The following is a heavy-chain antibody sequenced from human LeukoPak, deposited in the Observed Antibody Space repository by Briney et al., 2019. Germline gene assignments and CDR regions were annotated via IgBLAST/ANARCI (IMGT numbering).Heavy chain of an antibody. CDR3: ARQGISGSSLSYFDY. D-gene: IGHD3-22*01. CDR2: IYDSGST. Sequence: SETLSLTCTVSGGSISSYYWSWIRQPPGKGLEWIGNIYDSGSTNYNPSLKSRVTISVDTSKNQCSLKLSSVTAADTAVYYCARQGISGSSLSYFDYWGQGTLVNVSS. CDR1: GGSISSYY. J-gene: IGHJ4*02. V-gene: IGHV4-59*01.